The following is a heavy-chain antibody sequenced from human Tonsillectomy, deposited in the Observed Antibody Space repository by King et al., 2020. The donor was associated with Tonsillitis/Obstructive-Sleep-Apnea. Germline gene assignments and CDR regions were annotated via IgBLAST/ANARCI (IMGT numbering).Heavy chain of an antibody. Sequence: VQLVESGGGLVQPGGSLRLSCAASGFTFSSYSINWVRQAPGKGLEWVSYISSNNNYIYYADSVKGRFTISRDNAKNSLSLQMYSLRDEDTAVYYCARSEGYSRGSYLNAFDIWGQGTMVTVSS. CDR3: ARSEGYSRGSYLNAFDI. CDR1: GFTFSSYS. D-gene: IGHD6-19*01. CDR2: ISSNNNYI. J-gene: IGHJ3*02. V-gene: IGHV3-48*02.